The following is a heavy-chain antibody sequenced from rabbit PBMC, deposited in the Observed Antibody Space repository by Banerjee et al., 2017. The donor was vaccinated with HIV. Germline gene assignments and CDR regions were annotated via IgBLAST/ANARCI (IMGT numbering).Heavy chain of an antibody. V-gene: IGHV1S45*01. CDR3: ARGGIGDVGSFNL. CDR1: GFSFSNKAV. Sequence: QEQLVESGGGLVKPEGSLKLSCIASGFSFSNKAVMCWVRQAPGKGLEWIACINAVTGKAVYASWAKGRFTFSKTSSTTVDLKMTSLTDADTATYFCARGGIGDVGSFNLWGPGTLVTVS. J-gene: IGHJ4*01. D-gene: IGHD2-1*01. CDR2: INAVTGKA.